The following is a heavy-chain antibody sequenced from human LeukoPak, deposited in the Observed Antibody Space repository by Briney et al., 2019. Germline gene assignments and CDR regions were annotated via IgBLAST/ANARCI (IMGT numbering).Heavy chain of an antibody. V-gene: IGHV4-59*01. CDR3: ARGGQLNWFDP. CDR2: ISYSGST. J-gene: IGHJ5*02. CDR1: GGSISGDH. Sequence: SETLSLTCTVSGGSISGDHWNWIRQPPGKGLEWIGYISYSGSTSSNPSLRSRVTISVDTSKNQFSLRLTSVTAADTAMYYCARGGQLNWFDPWGQGTLVTVSS. D-gene: IGHD5-18*01.